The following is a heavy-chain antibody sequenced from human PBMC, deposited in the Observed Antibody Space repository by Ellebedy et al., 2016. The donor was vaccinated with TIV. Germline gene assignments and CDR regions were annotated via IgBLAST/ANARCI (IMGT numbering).Heavy chain of an antibody. CDR3: ASLKYYYGSGSSPFDI. Sequence: MPSETLSLTCTVSGGSISSYYWSWIRQPPGKGLEWIGNIHYSGSTNYNPSLKSRVTISVDTSKNQFSLKLSSVTAADTAVYYCASLKYYYGSGSSPFDIWGQGTMVTVSS. CDR1: GGSISSYY. CDR2: IHYSGST. V-gene: IGHV4-59*01. D-gene: IGHD3-10*01. J-gene: IGHJ3*02.